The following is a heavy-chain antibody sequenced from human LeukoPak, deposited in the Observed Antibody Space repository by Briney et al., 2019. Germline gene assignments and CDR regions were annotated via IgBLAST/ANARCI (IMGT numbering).Heavy chain of an antibody. J-gene: IGHJ4*02. V-gene: IGHV3-23*01. Sequence: GGSLRLSCAASGFIFSNSAMTWVRQAPGKGLQWVSTISSGGNTYYADSMKGRFTISRDNSKSTLYLQMNSLRAEDTAVYYCAKYCSGGNCYSGLYWGQGTLVTVSS. CDR3: AKYCSGGNCYSGLY. CDR2: ISSGGNT. CDR1: GFIFSNSA. D-gene: IGHD2-15*01.